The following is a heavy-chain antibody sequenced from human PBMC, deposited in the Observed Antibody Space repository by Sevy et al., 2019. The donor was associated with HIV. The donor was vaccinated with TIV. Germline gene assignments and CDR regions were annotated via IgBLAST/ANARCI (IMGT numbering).Heavy chain of an antibody. D-gene: IGHD3-22*01. CDR1: GGSFSGYY. J-gene: IGHJ4*02. Sequence: SETLSLACTVSGGSFSGYYWSWIRQPPGKGLEWIGYIYDSGRTNCNPSLKSRVTISVDTSKKQCSLKLNSVTAADTAVYYCARSLNHYDSSGYQMGFDYWGQGTLVTVSS. CDR2: IYDSGRT. CDR3: ARSLNHYDSSGYQMGFDY. V-gene: IGHV4-59*01.